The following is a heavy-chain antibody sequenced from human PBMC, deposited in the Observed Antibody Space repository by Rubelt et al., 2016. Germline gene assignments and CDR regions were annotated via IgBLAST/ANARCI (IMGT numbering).Heavy chain of an antibody. CDR3: ARASCAGGNCFPDDY. J-gene: IGHJ4*02. CDR1: GFTFSSYA. Sequence: GGGVFQPGRSLRLSCAASGFTFSSYAMHWVRQAPGKGLEWLTVIQFDGDAKYYADSVKGRFAISRDHSKNTLFLQVNSLRPEDTAVYYCARASCAGGNCFPDDYWGQGTLVTISS. D-gene: IGHD2-15*01. V-gene: IGHV3-33*08. CDR2: IQFDGDAK.